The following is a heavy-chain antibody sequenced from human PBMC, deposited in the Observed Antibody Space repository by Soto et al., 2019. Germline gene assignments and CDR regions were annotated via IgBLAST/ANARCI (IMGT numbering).Heavy chain of an antibody. CDR1: GGSISSYY. D-gene: IGHD5-18*01. CDR2: IYYSGST. V-gene: IGHV4-59*01. J-gene: IGHJ5*02. CDR3: ARARYSYGQNWFDP. Sequence: SSETLSLTCTVSGGSISSYYWSWIRQPPGKGLEWIGYIYYSGSTNYNPSLKSRVTISVDTSKNQFSLKLSSVTAADTAVYYCARARYSYGQNWFDPWGQGTLVTVSS.